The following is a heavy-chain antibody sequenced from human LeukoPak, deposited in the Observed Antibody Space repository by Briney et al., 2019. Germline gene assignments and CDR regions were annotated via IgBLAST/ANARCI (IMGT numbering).Heavy chain of an antibody. V-gene: IGHV1-2*02. D-gene: IGHD3-10*01. J-gene: IGHJ5*02. Sequence: GASLRVSSTASVDTFTAYYMHAVRHAPGQRLECRGWINPNSVGTKYAQKFQGRVTMTRDTSISTAYMELSRLRSDDTAVYYCARDKGVDYYGSGSYYNVGWFDPWGQGTLVTVSS. CDR1: VDTFTAYY. CDR2: INPNSVGT. CDR3: ARDKGVDYYGSGSYYNVGWFDP.